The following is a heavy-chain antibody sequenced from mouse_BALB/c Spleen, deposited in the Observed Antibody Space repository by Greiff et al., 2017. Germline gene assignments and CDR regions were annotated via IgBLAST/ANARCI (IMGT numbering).Heavy chain of an antibody. D-gene: IGHD4-1*01. V-gene: IGHV5-6-3*01. CDR2: INSNGGST. CDR3: AINWDGGFAY. CDR1: GFTFSSYG. Sequence: EVQGVESGGGLVQPGGSLKLSCAASGFTFSSYGMSWVRQTPDKRLELVATINSNGGSTYYPDSVKGRFTISRDNAKNTLYLQMSSLKSEDTAMYYCAINWDGGFAYWGQGTLVTVSA. J-gene: IGHJ3*01.